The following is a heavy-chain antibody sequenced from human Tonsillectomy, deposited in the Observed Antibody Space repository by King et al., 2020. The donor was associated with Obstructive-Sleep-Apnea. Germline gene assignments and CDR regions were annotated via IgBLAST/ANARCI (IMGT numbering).Heavy chain of an antibody. J-gene: IGHJ6*02. Sequence: VQLVESGGGVVQPGRSLRLSCAASGVTFSAYGMHWVRQAPGKGLEWVAVISYDGSYKYYAHSVRGLFTISSDNSKKTLSLQMNSLRGEDTAVYYCAKDETPYCRSTSCYNNYYGMDVWGQGTTVTVSS. CDR3: AKDETPYCRSTSCYNNYYGMDV. V-gene: IGHV3-30*18. CDR1: GVTFSAYG. CDR2: ISYDGSYK. D-gene: IGHD2-2*01.